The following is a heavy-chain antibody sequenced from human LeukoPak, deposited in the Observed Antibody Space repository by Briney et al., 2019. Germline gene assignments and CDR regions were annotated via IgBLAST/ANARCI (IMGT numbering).Heavy chain of an antibody. D-gene: IGHD3-9*01. Sequence: GGSLRLSCAASGFTFSSYAMSWVRQAPGKGLEWVSAISGSGGSTYYADSVKGRFPISRDNSKNTLYLQMNSLRAEVTAVYYCAKYPYYDILTGYYFDYWGQGTLVTVSS. J-gene: IGHJ4*02. CDR1: GFTFSSYA. CDR2: ISGSGGST. CDR3: AKYPYYDILTGYYFDY. V-gene: IGHV3-23*01.